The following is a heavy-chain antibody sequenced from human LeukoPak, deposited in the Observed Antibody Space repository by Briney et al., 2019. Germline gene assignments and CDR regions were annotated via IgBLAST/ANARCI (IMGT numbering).Heavy chain of an antibody. Sequence: SETRSLTCTVFGGSISSSSYYWGWIRQPPGKGLEWIGSIYYSGSTYYNPSLKSRVTISVDTSKNQFSLKLSSVTAADTAVYYCARRFTMIVVIPEDYFDYWGQGTLVTVSS. CDR2: IYYSGST. J-gene: IGHJ4*02. V-gene: IGHV4-39*01. D-gene: IGHD3-22*01. CDR1: GGSISSSSYY. CDR3: ARRFTMIVVIPEDYFDY.